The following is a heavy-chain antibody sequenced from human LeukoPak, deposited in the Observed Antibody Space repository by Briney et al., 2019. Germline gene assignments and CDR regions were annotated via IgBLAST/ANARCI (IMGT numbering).Heavy chain of an antibody. J-gene: IGHJ4*02. Sequence: GGSLRLSCAASGFTFSDYYMSWIRQAPGKGLEWVSYISSSGSTIYYADSVKGRFTISRDNAKNSLYLQMNSLRAEDTAVYYCARDQYSSSPEGDFDCWGQGTLVTVSS. CDR3: ARDQYSSSPEGDFDC. V-gene: IGHV3-11*04. CDR2: ISSSGSTI. D-gene: IGHD6-6*01. CDR1: GFTFSDYY.